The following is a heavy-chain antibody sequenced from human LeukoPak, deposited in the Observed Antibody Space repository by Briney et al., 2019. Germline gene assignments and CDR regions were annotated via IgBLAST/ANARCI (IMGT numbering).Heavy chain of an antibody. Sequence: PSETLSLTCAVYDGSLSGYYWTWIRQPPGKGLEWIGEIDHSGNTNYKPSLKSRVTISVDTSKNQFSLNLSSVTAADTAVYYCARVVAQFDYWGQGTLVTVSS. J-gene: IGHJ4*02. CDR3: ARVVAQFDY. V-gene: IGHV4-34*01. D-gene: IGHD2-15*01. CDR1: DGSLSGYY. CDR2: IDHSGNT.